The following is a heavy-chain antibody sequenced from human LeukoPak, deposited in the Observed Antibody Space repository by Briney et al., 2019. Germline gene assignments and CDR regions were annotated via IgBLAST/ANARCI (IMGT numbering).Heavy chain of an antibody. J-gene: IGHJ4*02. CDR2: ISWSSGSI. CDR3: VKDSRGGSYLGPTEY. CDR1: GFTFDEYA. V-gene: IGHV3-9*01. D-gene: IGHD1-26*01. Sequence: GGSLRLSCAASGFTFDEYAMHWVRQAPGKGLEWGSGISWSSGSIGYADSVKARFTISRDNAKNTLYLQMNSLRPEDTGVYYCVKDSRGGSYLGPTEYWGQGTLVTVSS.